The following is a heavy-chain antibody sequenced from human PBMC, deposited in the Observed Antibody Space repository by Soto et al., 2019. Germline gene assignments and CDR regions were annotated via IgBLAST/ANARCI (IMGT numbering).Heavy chain of an antibody. CDR2: IGTGSSTI. CDR1: GFTFSTYS. Sequence: GGSLRLSCAASGFTFSTYSMNWARQVPGKGLEWLSYIGTGSSTIYYADSVKGRFTISRDNAKNSLYLQMNSLRAEDTAVYYCARCRSTSHFYFYYMDVWGKGTTVTVSS. CDR3: ARCRSTSHFYFYYMDV. J-gene: IGHJ6*03. D-gene: IGHD2-2*01. V-gene: IGHV3-48*01.